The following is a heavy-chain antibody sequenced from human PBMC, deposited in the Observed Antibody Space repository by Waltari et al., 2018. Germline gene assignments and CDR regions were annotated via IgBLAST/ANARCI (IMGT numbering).Heavy chain of an antibody. CDR3: ARDRGDYYGSGSYWDY. Sequence: QVQLVQSGAEEKKPGASVKVSCKASGYTFTGYYIHWVLQAPGQGLEWMGWINPNSGGTVYAQKFQGSVTMTRDTSISTAYMELSSLRSDDTAVYYCARDRGDYYGSGSYWDYWGQGALVTVSS. V-gene: IGHV1-2*02. D-gene: IGHD3-10*01. CDR2: INPNSGGT. CDR1: GYTFTGYY. J-gene: IGHJ4*02.